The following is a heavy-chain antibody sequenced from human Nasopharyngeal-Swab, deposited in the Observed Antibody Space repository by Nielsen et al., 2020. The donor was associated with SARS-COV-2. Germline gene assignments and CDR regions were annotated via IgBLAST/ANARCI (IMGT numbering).Heavy chain of an antibody. V-gene: IGHV1-69*01. D-gene: IGHD3-10*01. CDR3: ARGPTYYYGSGSRNWFDP. J-gene: IGHJ5*02. Sequence: WVRQVPGQGLEWMGGIIPIFGTANYAQKFQGRVTITADESTSTAYMELSSLRSEDTAVYYCARGPTYYYGSGSRNWFDPWGQGTLVTVS. CDR2: IIPIFGTA.